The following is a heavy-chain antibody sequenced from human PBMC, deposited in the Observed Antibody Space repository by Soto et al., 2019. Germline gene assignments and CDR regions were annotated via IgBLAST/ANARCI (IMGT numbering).Heavy chain of an antibody. Sequence: GPTLVRPTQTLALSCTFSGFSLRTTEMRVSWIRQPPGKALEWLARIDWDDAYFYSTSLKTRLTISKDTSKNQVVLTMTNMDPVDTATYYCARTSSAGLSHYFDFWGQGTLGTVSS. CDR2: IDWDDAY. CDR3: ARTSSAGLSHYFDF. CDR1: GFSLRTTEMR. J-gene: IGHJ4*02. V-gene: IGHV2-70*04. D-gene: IGHD2-2*01.